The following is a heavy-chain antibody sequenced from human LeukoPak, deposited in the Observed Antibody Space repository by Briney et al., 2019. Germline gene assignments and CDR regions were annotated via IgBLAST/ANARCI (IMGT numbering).Heavy chain of an antibody. Sequence: GGSLRLSCAASGFTFSSYTMNWVRQAPGKGLEWVSYISTGSSTIYYADSVKGRFTISRDNAKNSLYLQMNSLRAEDTAVYYCGFGSGWIFDCRGQGALVTVSS. CDR3: GFGSGWIFDC. CDR2: ISTGSSTI. V-gene: IGHV3-48*01. D-gene: IGHD6-19*01. CDR1: GFTFSSYT. J-gene: IGHJ4*02.